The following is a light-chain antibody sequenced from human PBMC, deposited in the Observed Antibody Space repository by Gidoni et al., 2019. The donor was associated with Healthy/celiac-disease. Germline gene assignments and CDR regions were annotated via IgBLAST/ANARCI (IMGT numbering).Light chain of an antibody. CDR2: GRT. CDR3: QSYDSSLSGWV. Sequence: QSVLTQSPSVSGAPGQRVTISCTGRSSNIGAGYDVHWYQQPPRTAPKLLIYGRTNRPSGVPDRFSGSKSGTSASLAITGLQAEDEADYYCQSYDSSLSGWVFGGGTKLTVL. V-gene: IGLV1-40*01. CDR1: SSNIGAGYD. J-gene: IGLJ3*02.